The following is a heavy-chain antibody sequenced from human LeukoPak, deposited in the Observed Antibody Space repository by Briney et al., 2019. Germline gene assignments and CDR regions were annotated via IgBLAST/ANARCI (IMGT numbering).Heavy chain of an antibody. Sequence: GSLRLSCAASGFTFSSYDMSWVRQAPGKGLEWVSGISGSGGSTYYADSVKGRFTISRDTSKNALYLQMNSLRVEDTAVYYCAKVGQNYDILTYYFDYWGQGTLVTVSS. CDR2: ISGSGGST. V-gene: IGHV3-23*01. J-gene: IGHJ4*02. D-gene: IGHD3-9*01. CDR3: AKVGQNYDILTYYFDY. CDR1: GFTFSSYD.